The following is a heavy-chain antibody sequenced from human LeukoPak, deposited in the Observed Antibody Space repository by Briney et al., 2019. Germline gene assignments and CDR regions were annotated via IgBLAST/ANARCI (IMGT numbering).Heavy chain of an antibody. CDR1: GFTFSSYA. J-gene: IGHJ6*02. D-gene: IGHD2-2*02. V-gene: IGHV3-23*01. Sequence: PGGSLRLSCAASGFTFSSYAMSWVRQAPGKGLEWVSAISGSGGSTYYADSVKGRFTISRDNSKNTLYLQMNSLRAEDTAVYYCAKKAAPPAIGHPPYYCYYYGMDVWGQGTTVTVSS. CDR2: ISGSGGST. CDR3: AKKAAPPAIGHPPYYCYYYGMDV.